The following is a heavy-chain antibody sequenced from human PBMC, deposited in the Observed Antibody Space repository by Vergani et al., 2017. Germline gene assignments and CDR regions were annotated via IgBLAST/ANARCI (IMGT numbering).Heavy chain of an antibody. CDR2: IDHTGRH. CDR3: ARVNTETNAHLYYYYYMDV. V-gene: IGHV4-34*01. CDR1: GGSFTSYH. Sequence: QVQLQQWGGGLLKPSETLSLTCVVNGGSFTSYHWTWIRQSPGEGLEWVGEIDHTGRHEYNPSPKSRLTMSVDKARNKFPLTLNSVTATDTAIYFCARVNTETNAHLYYYYYMDVWGQGTAVTVS. J-gene: IGHJ6*03. D-gene: IGHD4-11*01.